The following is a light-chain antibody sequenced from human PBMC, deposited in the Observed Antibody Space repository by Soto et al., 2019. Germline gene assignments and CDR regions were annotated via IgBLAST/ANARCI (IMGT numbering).Light chain of an antibody. V-gene: IGKV1-5*01. J-gene: IGKJ2*01. CDR2: DAS. Sequence: DIQMTQSPSTLSASVGDRVTITCRASQSISGWLAWFQQKPGKAPKLLIYDASTLESGVLSRFSGSGSGTQFTLTISSLQPDDFATYFCQQYSSYSLYTFGQGTKLEI. CDR3: QQYSSYSLYT. CDR1: QSISGW.